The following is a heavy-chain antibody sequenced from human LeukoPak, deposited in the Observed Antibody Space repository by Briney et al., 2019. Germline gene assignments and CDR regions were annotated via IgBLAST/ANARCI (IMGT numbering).Heavy chain of an antibody. Sequence: SETLSLTCTVSGGSISSYYWSWIRQPPGKGLEWVGYIYYSGSTNYNPSLKSRVTISVDTSKNQFSLKLSSVTAADTAVYYCARAVAAADHFDYWGQGTLVTVSS. CDR1: GGSISSYY. V-gene: IGHV4-59*01. CDR3: ARAVAAADHFDY. D-gene: IGHD6-13*01. J-gene: IGHJ4*02. CDR2: IYYSGST.